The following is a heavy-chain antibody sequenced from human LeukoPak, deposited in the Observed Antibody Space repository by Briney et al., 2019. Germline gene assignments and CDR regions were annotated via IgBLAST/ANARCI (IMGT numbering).Heavy chain of an antibody. CDR2: IKGDGIST. CDR3: AKDHYWSIDY. D-gene: IGHD3-3*01. CDR1: GFDFSSNW. Sequence: GGSLRLSCAASGFDFSSNWMHWVRHAPGQGLVWVSRIKGDGISTNYADSVKGRFTISRDIAKNTLYRQMNSLRAEDTGVYYCAKDHYWSIDYWGRGTLVTVSS. V-gene: IGHV3-74*01. J-gene: IGHJ4*02.